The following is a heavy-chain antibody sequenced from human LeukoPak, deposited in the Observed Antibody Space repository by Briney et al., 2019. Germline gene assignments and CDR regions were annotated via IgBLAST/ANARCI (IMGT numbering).Heavy chain of an antibody. CDR3: ATDSYYFDRSGYSGDY. V-gene: IGHV3-48*04. J-gene: IGHJ4*02. Sequence: GGSLRLSCAASGFIFTTYNMNWFRQAPGKGLEWVSYIYSGGSAIFYADSVKGRFTISRDNAGNSLHLQMNNLRVEDTALYYCATDSYYFDRSGYSGDYWGQGTLVSVSS. D-gene: IGHD3-22*01. CDR2: IYSGGSAI. CDR1: GFIFTTYN.